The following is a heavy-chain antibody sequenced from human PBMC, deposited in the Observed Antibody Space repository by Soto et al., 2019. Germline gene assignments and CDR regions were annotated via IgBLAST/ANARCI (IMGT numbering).Heavy chain of an antibody. CDR3: SRCGEGSCSRTSCFCFSDS. V-gene: IGHV3-23*01. CDR1: GFTFRTYA. CDR2: ISDSGTT. Sequence: EVQLLDSGGGLVQPGGSLRLSCAASGFTFRTYAMSWVRQAPGKGLEWVSTISDSGTTYYANSVKGRFTISRDNSRNTLERQMNSLRIDDTAVYYYSRCGEGSCSRTSCFCFSDSWGQGTLVTISS. D-gene: IGHD2-2*01. J-gene: IGHJ5*02.